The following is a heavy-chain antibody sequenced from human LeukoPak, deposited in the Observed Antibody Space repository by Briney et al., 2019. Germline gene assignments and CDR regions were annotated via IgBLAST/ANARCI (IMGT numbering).Heavy chain of an antibody. CDR2: FHYSGNT. V-gene: IGHV4-59*08. D-gene: IGHD6-13*01. CDR3: ARRATALDY. J-gene: IGHJ4*02. Sequence: SETLSLTCTVSAGSISRYYWSWIRQPPGKGLEWIGYFHYSGNTNYNPSLSSRVTMSVDTSKNQFSLRLNPVTAADTAVYYCARRATALDYWGQGTLVTVSS. CDR1: AGSISRYY.